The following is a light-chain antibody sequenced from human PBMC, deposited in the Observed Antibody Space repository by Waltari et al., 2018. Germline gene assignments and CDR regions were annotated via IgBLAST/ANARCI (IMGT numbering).Light chain of an antibody. CDR1: QSMSSY. V-gene: IGKV1-39*01. Sequence: DIQMTQSPSSLSASVGDRVTITCRASQSMSSYLNWYQQKPGKAPKLLVYAASNLQSGVPSRFSGSGSGTEFTLTISSLQPEDFATYYCQQSYSTPYSFGQGTKLEIK. CDR2: AAS. J-gene: IGKJ2*03. CDR3: QQSYSTPYS.